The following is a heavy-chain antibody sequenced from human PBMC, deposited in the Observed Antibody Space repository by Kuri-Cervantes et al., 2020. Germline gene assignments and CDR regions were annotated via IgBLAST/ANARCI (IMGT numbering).Heavy chain of an antibody. J-gene: IGHJ4*02. D-gene: IGHD3-10*01. Sequence: GESLKISCAASGFTFSSYGMHWVRQAPGKGLEWVAVIWYDGSNKYYADSVKGRFTISRDNSKNTLYLQMNSLRVEDTGVYYCARALTSRYLVDLWGQGTLVTVSS. CDR1: GFTFSSYG. V-gene: IGHV3-33*01. CDR2: IWYDGSNK. CDR3: ARALTSRYLVDL.